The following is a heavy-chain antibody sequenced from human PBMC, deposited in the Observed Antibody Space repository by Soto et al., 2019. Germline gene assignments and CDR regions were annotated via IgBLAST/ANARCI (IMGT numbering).Heavy chain of an antibody. V-gene: IGHV1-69*06. Sequence: QVQLVQSGAEVKKPGSSVKVSCKASGGTFSSYAISWVRQAPGQGLEWMGGIIPIFGTANYAQKFQGRVTITADKSTSTAYMELSSLRSEDAAVYYCARCGQQLVSPYAYSYGMDVWGQGTTVTVSS. CDR1: GGTFSSYA. CDR3: ARCGQQLVSPYAYSYGMDV. CDR2: IIPIFGTA. J-gene: IGHJ6*02. D-gene: IGHD6-13*01.